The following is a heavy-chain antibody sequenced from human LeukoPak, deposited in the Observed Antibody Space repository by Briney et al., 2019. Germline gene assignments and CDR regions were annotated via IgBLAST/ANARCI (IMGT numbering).Heavy chain of an antibody. Sequence: SETLSLTCTVSGGSISSYYWSWIRQPPGKGLEWIGSIYYSGSTYYNPSLKSRVTISVDTSKNQFSLKLSSVTAADTAVYYCARRNYYDSSPDYWGQGTLVTVSS. CDR3: ARRNYYDSSPDY. J-gene: IGHJ4*02. V-gene: IGHV4-59*05. D-gene: IGHD3-22*01. CDR2: IYYSGST. CDR1: GGSISSYY.